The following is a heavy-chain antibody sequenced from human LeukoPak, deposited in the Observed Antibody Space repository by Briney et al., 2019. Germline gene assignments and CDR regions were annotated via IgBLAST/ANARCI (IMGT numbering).Heavy chain of an antibody. CDR2: IWSNGINR. CDR3: AKSMYSTVYNWFDP. CDR1: GFTFSNYG. D-gene: IGHD6-13*01. Sequence: GGSLRLSCAASGFTFSNYGMHWVRQAPGKGLEWVAVIWSNGINRYYADSVKGRFTFSRDNSKNTLYLQMNSLRAEDTAVYYCAKSMYSTVYNWFDPWGQGTLVTVSS. J-gene: IGHJ5*02. V-gene: IGHV3-33*06.